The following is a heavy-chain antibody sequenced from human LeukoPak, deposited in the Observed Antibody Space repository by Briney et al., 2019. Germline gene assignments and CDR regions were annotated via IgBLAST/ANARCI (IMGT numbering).Heavy chain of an antibody. Sequence: GASVKVSCKASGYTFTSYDINWVRQATGQGLEWMGWMNPNSGNKGYAQKLQGRVTMTTDTSTSTAYMELRSLRSDDTAVYYCARDKRGGSWDPWGQGTLVTVSS. J-gene: IGHJ5*02. CDR2: MNPNSGNK. CDR1: GYTFTSYD. V-gene: IGHV1-8*02. CDR3: ARDKRGGSWDP. D-gene: IGHD3-10*01.